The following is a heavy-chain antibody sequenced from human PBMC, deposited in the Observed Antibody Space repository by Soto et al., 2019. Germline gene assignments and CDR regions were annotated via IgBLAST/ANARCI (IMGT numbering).Heavy chain of an antibody. CDR3: AKELGDSSSWDSKNNYFDY. CDR1: GFPFSSYA. J-gene: IGHJ4*02. D-gene: IGHD6-13*01. CDR2: ISGSGGST. V-gene: IGHV3-23*01. Sequence: GGSLGLSCAASGFPFSSYAMSWVRQAPGKGLEWVLAISGSGGSTYYADSVKGRFTISRDNSKNTLYLQMNSLRAEDTAVYYCAKELGDSSSWDSKNNYFDYWGQGTLVTVSS.